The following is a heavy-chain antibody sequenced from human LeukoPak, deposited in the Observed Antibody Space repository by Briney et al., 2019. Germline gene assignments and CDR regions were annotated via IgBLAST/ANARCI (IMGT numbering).Heavy chain of an antibody. CDR2: ISAYNGNT. J-gene: IGHJ4*02. CDR1: GYTFTSYG. D-gene: IGHD3-10*01. Sequence: ASVKVACKASGYTFTSYGISWVRQAPGQGLEWMGWISAYNGNTNYAQKLKGRVTMTTDTSTSTVYMELRSLRSDDTAVYYCARDGFGELLPVDYWGQGTLVTVSS. CDR3: ARDGFGELLPVDY. V-gene: IGHV1-18*04.